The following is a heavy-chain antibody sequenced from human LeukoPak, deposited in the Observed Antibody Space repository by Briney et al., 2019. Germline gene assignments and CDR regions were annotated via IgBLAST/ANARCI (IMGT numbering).Heavy chain of an antibody. D-gene: IGHD5-18*01. CDR2: IYYSGST. J-gene: IGHJ4*02. V-gene: IGHV4-59*08. CDR1: GGSISSYY. CDR3: GRHVSGYSHVQI. Sequence: SETLSLTCTVSGGSISSYYWSWIRQPPGKGLEWIGYIYYSGSTNYNPSLKSRVTMSVDTSKNQLSLKLSSVTAADTAVYYCGRHVSGYSHVQIWGQGTLVTVSS.